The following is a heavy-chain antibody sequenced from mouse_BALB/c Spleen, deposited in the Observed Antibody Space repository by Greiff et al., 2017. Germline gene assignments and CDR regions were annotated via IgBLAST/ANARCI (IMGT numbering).Heavy chain of an antibody. V-gene: IGHV5-6-5*01. CDR3: ARRGITTPWFAY. D-gene: IGHD2-4*01. J-gene: IGHJ3*01. Sequence: EVKLMESGGGLVKPGGSLKLSCAASGFTFSSYAMSWVRQTPEKRLEWVASISSGGSTYYPDSVKGRFTISRDNARNILYLQMSSLRSEDTAMYYCARRGITTPWFAYWGQGTLVTVSA. CDR1: GFTFSSYA. CDR2: ISSGGST.